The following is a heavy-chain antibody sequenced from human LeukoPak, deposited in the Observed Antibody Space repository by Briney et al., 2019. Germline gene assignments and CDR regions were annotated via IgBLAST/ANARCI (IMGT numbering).Heavy chain of an antibody. V-gene: IGHV3-38-3*01. D-gene: IGHD5-18*01. CDR2: ISGGST. CDR1: GFTVSSNE. J-gene: IGHJ3*02. Sequence: GGSLRLSCAASGFTVSSNEMSWVRQAPGKGLEWVSSISGGSTYYADSRKGRFTISRDNSKNTLHLQMNSLRAEDTAVYYCARGVTAYTSVDAFDIWGQGTMVTVSS. CDR3: ARGVTAYTSVDAFDI.